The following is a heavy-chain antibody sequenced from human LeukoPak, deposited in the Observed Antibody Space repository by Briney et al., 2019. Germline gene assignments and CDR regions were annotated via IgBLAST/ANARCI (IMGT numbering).Heavy chain of an antibody. D-gene: IGHD6-6*01. CDR1: GFTFSNYG. V-gene: IGHV3-33*06. Sequence: GRSLRLSCAASGFTFSNYGMHWVRQTPGKGLQWVAVIWGNGSEKYYADSVKGRFTISRDNSKNTLYLQMNSLRAEDTAVYYCAKEQSSSGFFDYWGQGTLVTVSS. J-gene: IGHJ4*02. CDR2: IWGNGSEK. CDR3: AKEQSSSGFFDY.